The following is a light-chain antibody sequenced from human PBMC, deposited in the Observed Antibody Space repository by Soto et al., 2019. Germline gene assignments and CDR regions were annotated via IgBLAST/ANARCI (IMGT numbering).Light chain of an antibody. CDR2: GVS. CDR1: SSEIGGYNY. CDR3: SSYKTSSTVVV. J-gene: IGLJ2*01. V-gene: IGLV2-14*01. Sequence: QSALTQPASVSGSPGQSITISCTGTSSEIGGYNYVSWYQQYPGKAPKLMIFGVSDRPSGVSNRFSGSKSGTTASLTISGLQAEDEADYYCSSYKTSSTVVVFGGGTKLTVL.